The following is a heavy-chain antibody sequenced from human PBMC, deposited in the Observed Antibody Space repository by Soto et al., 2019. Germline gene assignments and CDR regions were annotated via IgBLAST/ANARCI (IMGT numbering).Heavy chain of an antibody. V-gene: IGHV4-39*02. Sequence: LSLTCTVSGGSISSSSYYWGWIRQPPRKCLEWIGSIYYSGNTYYNPSLKSRVTISVDTSKNQVSLYLSSVSAADTAVYYGARENNQRYLLSFWAQGTLDTGSA. CDR1: GGSISSSSYY. CDR2: IYYSGNT. CDR3: ARENNQRYLLSF. D-gene: IGHD2-15*01. J-gene: IGHJ4*02.